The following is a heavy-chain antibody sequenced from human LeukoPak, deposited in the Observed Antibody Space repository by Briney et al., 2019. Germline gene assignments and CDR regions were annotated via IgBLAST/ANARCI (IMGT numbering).Heavy chain of an antibody. J-gene: IGHJ4*02. CDR2: ISYDGSNK. D-gene: IGHD1-14*01. Sequence: GGSLRLSCAASGFTFSSYGMHWVRQAPGKGLEWVAVISYDGSNKYYADSVKGRFTISRDNSKNTLYLRMNSLRAEDTAVYYRAKDRYRYFDYWGQGTLVTVSS. CDR3: AKDRYRYFDY. V-gene: IGHV3-30*18. CDR1: GFTFSSYG.